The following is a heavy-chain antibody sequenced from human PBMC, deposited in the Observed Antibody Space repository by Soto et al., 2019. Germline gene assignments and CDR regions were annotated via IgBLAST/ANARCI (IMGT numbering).Heavy chain of an antibody. D-gene: IGHD2-8*02. CDR2: IYWNDDK. Sequence: SGPTLVNPTQTLTLTCTLSGFSLSTSGVGVGWISQPPGKALEWLALIYWNDDKGYSPSLTRRVTITKGTSKNQVVLTMTTMDPVDTTTYYCAPVTHWSLAYSGQGTLVTVSS. CDR3: APVTHWSLAY. V-gene: IGHV2-5*01. J-gene: IGHJ4*02. CDR1: GFSLSTSGVG.